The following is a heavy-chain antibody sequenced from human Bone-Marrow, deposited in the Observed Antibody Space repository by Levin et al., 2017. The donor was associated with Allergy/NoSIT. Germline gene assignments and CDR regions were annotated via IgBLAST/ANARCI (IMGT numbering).Heavy chain of an antibody. D-gene: IGHD2/OR15-2a*01. CDR1: GYPFIGYY. CDR2: INPNSGDT. CDR3: ARAPSKNNGLDV. J-gene: IGHJ6*02. Sequence: ASVKVSCKASGYPFIGYYVHWVRQAPGEGLEWMGWINPNSGDTNYAQKYQGRVTMTRDTSISTAHMELNSLTFEDTAVYYCARAPSKNNGLDVWGPGTTVSVAS. V-gene: IGHV1-2*02.